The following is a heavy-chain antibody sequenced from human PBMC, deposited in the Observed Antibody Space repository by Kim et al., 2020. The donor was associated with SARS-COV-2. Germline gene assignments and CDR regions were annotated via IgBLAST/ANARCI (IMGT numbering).Heavy chain of an antibody. CDR1: GFTFDDYT. CDR3: ATSSGGYFYYFDY. J-gene: IGHJ4*02. D-gene: IGHD1-26*01. V-gene: IGHV3-43*01. Sequence: GGSLRLSCAASGFTFDDYTMHWVRQAPGKGLEWVSPISSAGGTTYSASSVNRLFTTTRDNSNNSLLLLINILTTDATVFYYSATSSGGYFYYFDYWSLG. CDR2: ISSAGGTT.